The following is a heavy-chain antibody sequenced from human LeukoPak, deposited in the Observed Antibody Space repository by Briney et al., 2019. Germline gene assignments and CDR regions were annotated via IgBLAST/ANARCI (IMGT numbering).Heavy chain of an antibody. CDR2: ISSSSSYI. CDR1: GFTVSSNY. V-gene: IGHV3-21*01. CDR3: ARGSYSNRGYYYYYYMDV. J-gene: IGHJ6*03. Sequence: GGSLRLSCAASGFTVSSNYMSWVRQAPGKGLEWVSSISSSSSYIYYADSVKGRFTISRDNAKNSLYLQMNSLRAEDTAVYYCARGSYSNRGYYYYYYMDVWGKGTTVTVSS. D-gene: IGHD4-11*01.